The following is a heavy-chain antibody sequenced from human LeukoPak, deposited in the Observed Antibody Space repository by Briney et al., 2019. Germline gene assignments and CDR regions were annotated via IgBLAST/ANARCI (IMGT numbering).Heavy chain of an antibody. J-gene: IGHJ5*02. CDR3: ARLVPPGWFDP. CDR1: DGSISSYY. Sequence: PSETLSLTCTVSDGSISSYYWSWIRQPAGKGLEWIGRIYTSGSTNYNPSLKSRVTISVDTSKNQSSLKLTSVTAADTAVYYCARLVPPGWFDPWGQGTLVTVSS. V-gene: IGHV4-4*07. CDR2: IYTSGST.